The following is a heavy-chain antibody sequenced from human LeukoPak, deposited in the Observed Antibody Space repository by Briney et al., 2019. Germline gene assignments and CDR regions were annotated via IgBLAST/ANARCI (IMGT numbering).Heavy chain of an antibody. CDR1: GFTFSSYW. D-gene: IGHD2-15*01. J-gene: IGHJ4*02. Sequence: PGGSLRLSCVASGFTFSSYWMHWVRQAPGKGLVWVSRINSDGSSTSYADSVKGRFTISRDNAKNTLYLQMNSLRAEDTAVYYCARTVPGRWFDYWGQGTLVTVSS. CDR2: INSDGSST. CDR3: ARTVPGRWFDY. V-gene: IGHV3-74*01.